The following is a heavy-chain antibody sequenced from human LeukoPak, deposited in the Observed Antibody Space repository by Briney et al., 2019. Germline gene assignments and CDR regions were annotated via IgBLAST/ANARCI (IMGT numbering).Heavy chain of an antibody. D-gene: IGHD1-26*01. Sequence: GGSLRLSCAASGFTFSSYSMNWVRQAPGKGLEWVSSISSSSSYIYYADSVKGRFTISRDNAKNSLYLQMNSLRAEDTAVYYCARDLGGATSRWFDPWGQGTLVTVSS. J-gene: IGHJ5*02. CDR1: GFTFSSYS. V-gene: IGHV3-21*01. CDR3: ARDLGGATSRWFDP. CDR2: ISSSSSYI.